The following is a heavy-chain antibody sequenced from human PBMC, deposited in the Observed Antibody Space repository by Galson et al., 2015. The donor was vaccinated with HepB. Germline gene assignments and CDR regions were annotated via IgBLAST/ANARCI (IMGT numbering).Heavy chain of an antibody. CDR3: AREASYDYGDYGGWFDP. CDR2: ISSSSSYI. CDR1: GFTFSSYS. V-gene: IGHV3-21*01. Sequence: SLRLSCAASGFTFSSYSMNWVRQAPGKGLEWVPSISSSSSYIYYADSVKGRFTISRDNAKNSLYLQMNSLRAEDTAVYYCAREASYDYGDYGGWFDPWGQGTLVTVSS. J-gene: IGHJ5*02. D-gene: IGHD4-17*01.